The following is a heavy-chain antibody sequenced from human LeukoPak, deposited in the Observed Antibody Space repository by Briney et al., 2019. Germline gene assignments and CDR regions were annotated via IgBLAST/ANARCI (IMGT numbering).Heavy chain of an antibody. CDR1: GYTFTSYD. CDR3: AGSVVPAAHEGDAFDI. V-gene: IGHV1-8*03. Sequence: ASVKVSCKAYGYTFTSYDISWVRQATGQGLEWMGWMNPNSGNTGYAQKFQGRVTITGNTSISTAYMELSSLRSEDTAVYYCAGSVVPAAHEGDAFDIWGQGTMVTVSS. J-gene: IGHJ3*02. CDR2: MNPNSGNT. D-gene: IGHD2-2*01.